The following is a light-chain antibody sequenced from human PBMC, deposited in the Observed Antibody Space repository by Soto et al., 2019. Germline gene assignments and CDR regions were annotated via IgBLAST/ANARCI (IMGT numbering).Light chain of an antibody. CDR3: QQYDSVFT. J-gene: IGKJ5*01. Sequence: DIQMTQSPSTLPASVGDRVTITCRASQSISNWLAWYQQKPGKAPKLLIYGASNLETGVPSRFSGSGSGTDFTFTISSLQAEDIATYFCQQYDSVFTFGQGTRLEIK. V-gene: IGKV1-33*01. CDR2: GAS. CDR1: QSISNW.